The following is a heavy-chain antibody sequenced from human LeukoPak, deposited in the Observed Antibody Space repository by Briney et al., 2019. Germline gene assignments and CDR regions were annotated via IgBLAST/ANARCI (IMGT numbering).Heavy chain of an antibody. CDR2: MHHRGST. J-gene: IGHJ2*01. V-gene: IGHV4-34*01. CDR3: ARGILDYYYFDL. CDR1: GFTLSDYH. D-gene: IGHD3/OR15-3a*01. Sequence: GSLRLSCAASGFTLSDYHMNWVRQAPGKGLEWIGEMHHRGSTSYKASLRSRVTISRDTSENQFSLELSSVTAADTAVYYCARGILDYYYFDLWGRGSLVTVSS.